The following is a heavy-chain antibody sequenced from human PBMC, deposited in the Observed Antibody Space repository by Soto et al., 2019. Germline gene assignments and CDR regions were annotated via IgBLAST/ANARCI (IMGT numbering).Heavy chain of an antibody. D-gene: IGHD1-26*01. Sequence: ASVKVSCKASGYTFTGYYMHWVRQAPGQGREWMGWINPNSGDTNYAQKFQGRVTMSGDTSIITAYMELSRLRYDDTAVYYCARGWNIVAAVTNNWFDPWGQGTLVTVSS. CDR3: ARGWNIVAAVTNNWFDP. CDR2: INPNSGDT. CDR1: GYTFTGYY. J-gene: IGHJ5*02. V-gene: IGHV1-2*02.